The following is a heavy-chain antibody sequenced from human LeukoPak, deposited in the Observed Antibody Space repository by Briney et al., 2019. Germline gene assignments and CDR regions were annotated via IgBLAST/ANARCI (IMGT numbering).Heavy chain of an antibody. CDR1: GFTFSGYS. D-gene: IGHD6-13*01. V-gene: IGHV3-48*01. J-gene: IGHJ4*02. CDR3: ARTYTSSHFDF. Sequence: GGSLRLSCTASGFTFSGYSMNWVRQAPGKGLEWVSYITGTSTTIYYADSVKGRFTISRDNAKNSLYLQMNSLRAEDTAVYYCARTYTSSHFDFWGQGTLVTVSS. CDR2: ITGTSTTI.